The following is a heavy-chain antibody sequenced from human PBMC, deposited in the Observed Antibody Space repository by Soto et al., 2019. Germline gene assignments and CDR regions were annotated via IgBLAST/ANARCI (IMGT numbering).Heavy chain of an antibody. J-gene: IGHJ4*02. CDR1: EYSFTSYA. Sequence: ASVNVSCKASEYSFTSYAMHWVRGAPGQGREWMGWVNAGNGNTKYSQKLQGRVTITRDTSASTAYMELSRLRSEDTALYYCARAVAVPADFDYWGQGTLVTVSS. D-gene: IGHD6-19*01. CDR2: VNAGNGNT. V-gene: IGHV1-3*01. CDR3: ARAVAVPADFDY.